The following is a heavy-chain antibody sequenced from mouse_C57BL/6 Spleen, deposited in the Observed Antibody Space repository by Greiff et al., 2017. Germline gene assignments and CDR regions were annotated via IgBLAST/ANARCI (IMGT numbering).Heavy chain of an antibody. J-gene: IGHJ2*01. V-gene: IGHV1-22*01. CDR1: GYTFTDYN. Sequence: VHVKQSGPELVKPGASVKMSCKASGYTFTDYNMHWVKQSHGKSLEWIGYINPNNGGTSYNQKFKGKATLTVNKSSSTAYMELRSLTSEDSAVXYCARDYYGSSYWGQGTTLTVSS. CDR2: INPNNGGT. CDR3: ARDYYGSSY. D-gene: IGHD1-1*01.